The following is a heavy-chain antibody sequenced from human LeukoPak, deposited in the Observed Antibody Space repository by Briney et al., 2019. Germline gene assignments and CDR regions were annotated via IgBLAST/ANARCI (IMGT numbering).Heavy chain of an antibody. D-gene: IGHD3/OR15-3a*01. V-gene: IGHV3-33*01. CDR1: GFTFSSYG. CDR2: IWFDGRNK. CDR3: ARGDFWTGYDGWVDP. J-gene: IGHJ5*02. Sequence: PGRSLRLSCAASGFTFSSYGMHWVRQAPGKGLEWVTVIWFDGRNKYYADSVKGRFTISRDNSKNTLYLQMNSLRAEDTAVYYCARGDFWTGYDGWVDPWGQGTLVIVSS.